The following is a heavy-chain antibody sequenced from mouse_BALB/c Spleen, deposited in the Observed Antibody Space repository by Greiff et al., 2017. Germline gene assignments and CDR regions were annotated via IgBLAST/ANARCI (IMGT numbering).Heavy chain of an antibody. Sequence: EVKLLESGAELVRPGALVKLSCKASGFNIKDYYMHWVKQRPEQGLEWIGWIDPENGNTIYDPKFQGKASITADTSSNTAYLQLSSLTSEDTAVYYCAKGYGSSPWFAYWGQGTLVTVSA. V-gene: IGHV14-1*02. CDR3: AKGYGSSPWFAY. D-gene: IGHD1-1*01. CDR2: IDPENGNT. J-gene: IGHJ3*01. CDR1: GFNIKDYY.